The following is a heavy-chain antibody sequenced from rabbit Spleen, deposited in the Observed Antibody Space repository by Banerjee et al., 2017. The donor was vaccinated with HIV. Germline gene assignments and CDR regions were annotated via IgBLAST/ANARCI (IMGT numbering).Heavy chain of an antibody. Sequence: QEQLVESGGGLVQPEGSLTLTCKASGVSFSDKDVMCWVRQAPGKGLEWIACINVVTGKAVYASWAKGRFTFSKTSSTTVTLQMTSLTAADTATYFCARGSAAMTMVITGYYLNLWGQGTLVTVS. J-gene: IGHJ4*01. CDR1: GVSFSDKDV. V-gene: IGHV1S45*01. D-gene: IGHD2-1*01. CDR2: INVVTGKA. CDR3: ARGSAAMTMVITGYYLNL.